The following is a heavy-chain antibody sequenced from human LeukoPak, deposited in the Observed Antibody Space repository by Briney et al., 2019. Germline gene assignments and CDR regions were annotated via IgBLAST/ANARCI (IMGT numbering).Heavy chain of an antibody. D-gene: IGHD2-15*01. Sequence: SETLSLTCTVSGGSVSSGSFYWSWIRQPPGKGLEWIGYIYFSGGTKYNPSLNSRVTISIDTSNNQFSLKLNSAIAADTAVYYCARDDVPYSAWGQGTLVTVSS. CDR3: ARDDVPYSA. CDR2: IYFSGGT. CDR1: GGSVSSGSFY. V-gene: IGHV4-61*01. J-gene: IGHJ5*02.